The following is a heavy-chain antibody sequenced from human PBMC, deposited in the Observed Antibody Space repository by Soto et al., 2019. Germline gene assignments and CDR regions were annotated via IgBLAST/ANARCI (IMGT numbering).Heavy chain of an antibody. CDR1: GFTFSSYG. J-gene: IGHJ6*02. V-gene: IGHV3-33*01. CDR2: IWYDGSNK. CDR3: ARDRVPAANGGYYYGMDV. D-gene: IGHD2-2*01. Sequence: HPGGSLRLSCAASGFTFSSYGMHWVRQAPGKWLEWVAVIWYDGSNKYYADSVKGRFTISRDNSKNTLYLQMNSLRAEDTAVYYCARDRVPAANGGYYYGMDVWGQGTTVTVSS.